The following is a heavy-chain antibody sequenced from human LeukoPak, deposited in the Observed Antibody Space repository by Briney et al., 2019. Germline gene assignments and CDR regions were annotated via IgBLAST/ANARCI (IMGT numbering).Heavy chain of an antibody. J-gene: IGHJ4*02. CDR1: GYTFTDYY. CDR3: ARDLGIAVAGDY. V-gene: IGHV1-2*02. CDR2: INPNSGGT. Sequence: ASVKVSCKSSGYTFTDYYMHWVRPAPGQGLEWMGWINPNSGGTNYAQKFQGRVTMTRDTSISTAYMELSRLRSDDTAVYYCARDLGIAVAGDYWGQGTLVTVSS. D-gene: IGHD6-19*01.